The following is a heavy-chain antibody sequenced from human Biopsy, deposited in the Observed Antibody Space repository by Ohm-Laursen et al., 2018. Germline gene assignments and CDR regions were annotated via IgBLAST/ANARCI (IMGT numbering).Heavy chain of an antibody. CDR2: INHSGRT. CDR1: GESFNGYY. V-gene: IGHV4-34*01. D-gene: IGHD1-7*01. Sequence: GTLSLTCAVYGESFNGYYWSWIRQTPGKGLEWIGEINHSGRTNYNPSLKSRVTISVDTSKNQFSLKVRSVTAADTALYYCARDYGLELGGLEAFDIWGQGTMVTVSS. J-gene: IGHJ3*02. CDR3: ARDYGLELGGLEAFDI.